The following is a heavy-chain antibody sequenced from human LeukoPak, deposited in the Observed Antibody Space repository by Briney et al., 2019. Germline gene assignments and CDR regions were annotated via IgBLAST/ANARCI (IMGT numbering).Heavy chain of an antibody. D-gene: IGHD1-14*01. J-gene: IGHJ6*02. CDR3: ARRGPAYYFGLDV. V-gene: IGHV1-8*01. Sequence: ASVKVSCKASGYSFASYDINWVRQATGQGLEWMGWMNPNSGNTGYAQRFQGRVIMTSNNSITTAYMELSRLRSDDTAVYYCARRGPAYYFGLDVWGQGTTVTVSS. CDR1: GYSFASYD. CDR2: MNPNSGNT.